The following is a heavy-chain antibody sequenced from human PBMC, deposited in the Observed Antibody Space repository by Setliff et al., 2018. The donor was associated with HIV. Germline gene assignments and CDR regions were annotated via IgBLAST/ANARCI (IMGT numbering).Heavy chain of an antibody. J-gene: IGHJ5*02. CDR2: VNPNSGDT. CDR3: AREGDVLSGYYVNWFDP. Sequence: ASVKVSCKASGYSFTDYFMHWVRQAPEQGLEWMGRVNPNSGDTNYAQKFQGRVTMTRHTSISTAYMELSRLTSDDTAVYYCAREGDVLSGYYVNWFDPWGQGTLVTVSS. CDR1: GYSFTDYF. D-gene: IGHD3-3*01. V-gene: IGHV1-2*06.